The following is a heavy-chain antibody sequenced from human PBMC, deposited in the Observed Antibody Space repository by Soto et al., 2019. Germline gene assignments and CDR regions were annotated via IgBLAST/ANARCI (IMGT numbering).Heavy chain of an antibody. CDR1: GFTFSNYW. J-gene: IGHJ5*02. D-gene: IGHD3-10*01. CDR3: ARVESGSYDWFDP. Sequence: GGSLRLSCAASGFTFSNYWMHWVRQAPGKGLMWVSRINTDGSRTTYADSVKGRFAISRDNAKNTVYLQMNSLRAEDTAVYYCARVESGSYDWFDPWGQGTLVTVSS. V-gene: IGHV3-74*01. CDR2: INTDGSRT.